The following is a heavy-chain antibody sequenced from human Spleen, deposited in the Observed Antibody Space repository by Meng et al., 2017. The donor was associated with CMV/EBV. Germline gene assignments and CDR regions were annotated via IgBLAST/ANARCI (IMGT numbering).Heavy chain of an antibody. J-gene: IGHJ4*02. V-gene: IGHV3-23*01. Sequence: GESLKISCAASGFTFSSYDMNWVRQAPGKGLEWVSAMSGSGGSTYYADSVKGRLTISRDNSKNTLYLQMNSLRAEDTAVYYCAKGAGPSDSGRYWGQGTLVTVSS. CDR2: MSGSGGST. CDR1: GFTFSSYD. CDR3: AKGAGPSDSGRY. D-gene: IGHD4-17*01.